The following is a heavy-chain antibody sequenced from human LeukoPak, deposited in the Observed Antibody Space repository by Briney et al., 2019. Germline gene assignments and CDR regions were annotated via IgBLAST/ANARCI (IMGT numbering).Heavy chain of an antibody. Sequence: GVLRLSCAASGFTVSSNYMSWVRQAPGKGLEWVSVIHSGGSTCYADSVKGRFTISRDNSKNTLYLQMNSLRAEDTAVYYCASGSRGYFDYWGQGTLVTVSS. CDR1: GFTVSSNY. CDR2: IHSGGST. J-gene: IGHJ4*02. D-gene: IGHD1-26*01. CDR3: ASGSRGYFDY. V-gene: IGHV3-53*01.